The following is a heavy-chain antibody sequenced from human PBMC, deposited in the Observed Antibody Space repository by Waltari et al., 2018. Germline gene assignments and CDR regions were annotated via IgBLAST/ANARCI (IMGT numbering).Heavy chain of an antibody. CDR1: GGSMSDYD. CDR3: ARDSLYYDSVDAFDF. V-gene: IGHV4-59*01. J-gene: IGHJ3*01. Sequence: VLLQESVPGLVKPSETLSLTCTVSGGSMSDYDWSWVRQRPGEGLEWIGSTFQRESPHSNPSLEGRVTISVDTSQNQFFLKLTSVTAADTAVYFCARDSLYYDSVDAFDFWGQGTMVTVSS. CDR2: TFQRESP. D-gene: IGHD3-22*01.